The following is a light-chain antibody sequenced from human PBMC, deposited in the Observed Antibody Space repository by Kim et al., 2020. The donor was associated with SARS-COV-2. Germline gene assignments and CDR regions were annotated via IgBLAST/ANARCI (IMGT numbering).Light chain of an antibody. Sequence: GQSVTIPCPGGSSDFGTYAHVSWYPHHPGKAPKRVIYEVTKRPSGVPDRFSASKSGNTASLTVSGLQAEDEADYYCSSYAGSKDLVFGTGTKVTVL. J-gene: IGLJ1*01. CDR3: SSYAGSKDLV. CDR2: EVT. V-gene: IGLV2-8*01. CDR1: SSDFGTYAH.